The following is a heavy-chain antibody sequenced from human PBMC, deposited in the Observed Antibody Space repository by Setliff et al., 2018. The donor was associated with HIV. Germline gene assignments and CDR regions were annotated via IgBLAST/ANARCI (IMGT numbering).Heavy chain of an antibody. J-gene: IGHJ4*02. CDR3: ARGVPRGLDY. CDR1: GYTFTSYD. Sequence: ASVKVSCKASGYTFTSYDINWVRQATGQGLEWMGWMNPNSGNTGYAPKFQGRVTMTRNTSISTDYMELSSLRSEDTAVYYFARGVPRGLDYWGQGTLVTVSS. CDR2: MNPNSGNT. V-gene: IGHV1-8*02. D-gene: IGHD3-16*01.